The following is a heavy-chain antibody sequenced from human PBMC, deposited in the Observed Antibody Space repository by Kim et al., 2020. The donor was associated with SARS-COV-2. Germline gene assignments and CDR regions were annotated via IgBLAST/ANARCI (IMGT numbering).Heavy chain of an antibody. CDR1: GGSISSSNW. D-gene: IGHD3-22*01. CDR3: ARHRGGSYDSSGYYLGNYCYYYGMDV. J-gene: IGHJ6*02. Sequence: SETLSLTCAVSGGSISSSNWWSWVRQPPGKGLEWIGEIYHSGSTNYNPSLKSRVTISVDKSKNQFSLKLSSVTAADTAVYYCARHRGGSYDSSGYYLGNYCYYYGMDVWGQGTTVTVSS. V-gene: IGHV4-4*02. CDR2: IYHSGST.